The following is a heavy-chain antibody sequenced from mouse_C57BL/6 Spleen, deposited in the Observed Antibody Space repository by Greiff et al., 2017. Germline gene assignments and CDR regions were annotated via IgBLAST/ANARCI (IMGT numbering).Heavy chain of an antibody. V-gene: IGHV2-2*01. CDR2: IWSGGST. CDR1: GFSLTSYG. CDR3: ARNCYDYDNYAMDY. Sequence: QVQLKESGPGLVQPSQSLSITCTVSGFSLTSYGVHWVRQSPGKGLEWLGVIWSGGSTDYNAAFISRLSISKDNSKSQVFFKMNSLQADDTAIYYCARNCYDYDNYAMDYWGQGTSVTVSS. D-gene: IGHD2-4*01. J-gene: IGHJ4*01.